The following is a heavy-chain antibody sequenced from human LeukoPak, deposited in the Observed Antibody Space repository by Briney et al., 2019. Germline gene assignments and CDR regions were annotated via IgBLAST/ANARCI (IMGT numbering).Heavy chain of an antibody. V-gene: IGHV3-23*01. J-gene: IGHJ4*02. D-gene: IGHD3-3*01. CDR3: AKDVGYYREGCLDS. Sequence: RRSLRLSCAVAGFTFSSYAMSWVRQAPGKWLEWVGGISGRASATYYDDSGKGRFTISRDNSKNPLYLQMKSLRAEDTVLYCCAKDVGYYREGCLDSWGRGPPVTVSS. CDR1: GFTFSSYA. CDR2: ISGRASAT.